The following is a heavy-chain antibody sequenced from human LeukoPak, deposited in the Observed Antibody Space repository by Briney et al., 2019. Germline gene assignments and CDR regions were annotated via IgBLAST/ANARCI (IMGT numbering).Heavy chain of an antibody. J-gene: IGHJ3*02. CDR3: ARDHVSTPYAFDI. CDR2: IGGSGGDI. D-gene: IGHD5/OR15-5a*01. Sequence: KPGGSLRLSCAASGFAFSDCYMTWIRQAPGKGLEHISYIGGSGGDITYADSVRGRFTVSRDNAKNSLYLQMNSLRAEDTAVYYCARDHVSTPYAFDIWGQGTMVTVSS. CDR1: GFAFSDCY. V-gene: IGHV3-11*04.